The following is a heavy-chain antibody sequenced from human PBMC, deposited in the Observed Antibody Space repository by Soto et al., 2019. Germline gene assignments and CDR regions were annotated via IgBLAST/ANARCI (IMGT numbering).Heavy chain of an antibody. CDR2: ISGSGGIT. Sequence: GGSLRLSCAASGFTFSSYAMSWVRQAPGKGLEWVSGISGSGGITDYTDSVKGRLTISRDNSKNTLYLQMNSLRVEDTAIYHCAKAYDYWSGYYFVDWGQGTLVTVSS. D-gene: IGHD3-3*01. CDR3: AKAYDYWSGYYFVD. V-gene: IGHV3-23*01. CDR1: GFTFSSYA. J-gene: IGHJ4*02.